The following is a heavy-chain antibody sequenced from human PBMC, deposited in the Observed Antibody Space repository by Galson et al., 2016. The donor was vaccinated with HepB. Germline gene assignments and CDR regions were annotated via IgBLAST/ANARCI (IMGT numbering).Heavy chain of an antibody. Sequence: TLSLTCAVTGESMSIGGYSWSWIRQPPGKGLEWIGNIYHSGSTDYNPSLKSRVTISMDRSKNQFSLKLTSVTAADTAVYYCARVGPRYSSTMHYFDYWGQGSLVTVSS. D-gene: IGHD2-2*01. V-gene: IGHV4-30-2*01. CDR1: GESMSIGGYS. J-gene: IGHJ4*02. CDR2: IYHSGST. CDR3: ARVGPRYSSTMHYFDY.